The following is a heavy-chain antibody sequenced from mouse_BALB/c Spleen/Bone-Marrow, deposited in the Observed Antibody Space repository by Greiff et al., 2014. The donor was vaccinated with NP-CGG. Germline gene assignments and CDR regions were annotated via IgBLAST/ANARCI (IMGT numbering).Heavy chain of an antibody. V-gene: IGHV1-18*01. J-gene: IGHJ2*01. Sequence: VQLQQPGPELVKPGASVKISCKTSGYTFTDYTLHWVKQSHGKSLEWIGVVNPNSGGTSYNQKFKGKATLNLDKSSTTAYMELRILTSDDSAVYYCARARHYDFWGQGTTLTVSS. CDR2: VNPNSGGT. CDR3: ARARHYDF. CDR1: GYTFTDYT.